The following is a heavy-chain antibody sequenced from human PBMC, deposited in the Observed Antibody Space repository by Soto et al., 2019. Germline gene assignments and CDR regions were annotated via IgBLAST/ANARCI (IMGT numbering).Heavy chain of an antibody. CDR2: IYYSGST. D-gene: IGHD2-15*01. V-gene: IGHV4-31*03. Sequence: SETLSLTCTVSGGSISSGGYYWSWIRQHPGKGLEWIGYIYYSGSTYYNPSLKSRVTISVDTSKNQFSLKLSSVTAADTAVYYCARDSGRSSGWVAATPPYFQHWGQGTLVTVSS. CDR1: GGSISSGGYY. CDR3: ARDSGRSSGWVAATPPYFQH. J-gene: IGHJ1*01.